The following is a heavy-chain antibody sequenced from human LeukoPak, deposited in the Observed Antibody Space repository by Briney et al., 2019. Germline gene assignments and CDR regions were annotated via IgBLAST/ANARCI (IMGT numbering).Heavy chain of an antibody. Sequence: GGSLRLSCAASGFTFSSFAMSWVRQAPGKGLEWVSAVSGSGGSTYYADSVKGRFTISRDNSKNTLFLQMNSLRAEDTAVYYCAKGSGGSYYGYFDYWGQGTLVTVSS. D-gene: IGHD1-26*01. CDR3: AKGSGGSYYGYFDY. V-gene: IGHV3-23*01. CDR2: VSGSGGST. CDR1: GFTFSSFA. J-gene: IGHJ4*02.